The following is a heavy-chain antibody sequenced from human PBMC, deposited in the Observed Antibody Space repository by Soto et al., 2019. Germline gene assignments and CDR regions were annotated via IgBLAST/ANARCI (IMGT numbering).Heavy chain of an antibody. CDR1: GFPFSPFW. CDR3: VRDRGYPDSFDV. Sequence: GGSLRLSCVASGFPFSPFWISWVRQAPGKGLVWVSRINMDGTVTPYADSVKGRFTISRDNAKNTLYLQMHSLRAEDTALYFCVRDRGYPDSFDVWGRGTMVTVSS. J-gene: IGHJ3*01. CDR2: INMDGTVT. V-gene: IGHV3-74*01. D-gene: IGHD1-1*01.